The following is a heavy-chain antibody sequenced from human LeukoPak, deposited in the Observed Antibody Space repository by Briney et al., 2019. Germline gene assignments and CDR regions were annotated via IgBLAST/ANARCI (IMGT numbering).Heavy chain of an antibody. CDR2: IWYDGSNK. CDR3: ASGDTTGYSGDTFNI. D-gene: IGHD3-22*01. J-gene: IGHJ3*02. V-gene: IGHV3-33*03. Sequence: GSLRLSCVASGFTFSRYGMHWVRQAPGKGLEWVAIIWYDGSNKYYADSVKGRFTISRDTSKNTLYMQMDSLRAEDTAVYYCASGDTTGYSGDTFNIWGQGTMVTVSS. CDR1: GFTFSRYG.